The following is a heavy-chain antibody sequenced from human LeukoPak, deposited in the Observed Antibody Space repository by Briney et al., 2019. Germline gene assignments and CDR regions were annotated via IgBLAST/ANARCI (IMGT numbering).Heavy chain of an antibody. CDR1: GLPFSNAW. V-gene: IGHV3-15*01. CDR2: SKRTTDGGTT. Sequence: GGSLRLSCAASGLPFSNAWMTWVRQAPGKGLEWVGRSKRTTDGGTTDFAAPLKGRFTISRDDSKNTVYLQVNSLKTEDTAIYYCATDLLDYWGQGTLVTVSS. J-gene: IGHJ4*02. CDR3: ATDLLDY.